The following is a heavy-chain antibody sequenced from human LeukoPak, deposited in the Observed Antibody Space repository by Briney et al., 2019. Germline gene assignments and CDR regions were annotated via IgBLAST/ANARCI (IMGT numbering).Heavy chain of an antibody. CDR1: GFSFSTYA. V-gene: IGHV3-30*04. D-gene: IGHD5-12*01. Sequence: GGSLRLSCSAPGFSFSTYAIHWVRQAPGKGLEWVAVISYDGSNKYYADSVKGRFTISRDNSKNTLYLQLNSLRPEDTAVYYCARDQLAYSGYDTLFDYWGQGTLVTVSS. CDR3: ARDQLAYSGYDTLFDY. J-gene: IGHJ4*02. CDR2: ISYDGSNK.